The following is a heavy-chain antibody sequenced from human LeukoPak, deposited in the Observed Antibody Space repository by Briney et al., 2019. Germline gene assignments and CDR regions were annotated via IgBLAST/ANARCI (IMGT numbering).Heavy chain of an antibody. D-gene: IGHD5-24*01. Sequence: SETLSLTCTLSGGSISSSSYYWGWIRQPPGKGLEWIGSIYYSGSTYYHPSLKSRVTISVDTSKNQFSLKLSSVTAADTAVYYCAREAVEMATIAYFDYWGQGTLVTVSS. CDR1: GGSISSSSYY. CDR3: AREAVEMATIAYFDY. J-gene: IGHJ4*02. V-gene: IGHV4-39*02. CDR2: IYYSGST.